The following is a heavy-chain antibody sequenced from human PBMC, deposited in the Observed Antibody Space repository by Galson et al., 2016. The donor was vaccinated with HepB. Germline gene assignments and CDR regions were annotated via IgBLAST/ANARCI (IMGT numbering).Heavy chain of an antibody. CDR2: IYHTGST. V-gene: IGHV4-61*08. CDR1: GASVNSGGYF. Sequence: SETLSLSCSVSGASVNSGGYFWSWIRQPPGKGLQWIGYIYHTGSTNYNPSVKSRVSMSMDTSNNQFSLKVNSVTAADTALYYCARARGRSFGEFPEAYFDFWGQGTRVTVSS. D-gene: IGHD3-10*01. CDR3: ARARGRSFGEFPEAYFDF. J-gene: IGHJ4*02.